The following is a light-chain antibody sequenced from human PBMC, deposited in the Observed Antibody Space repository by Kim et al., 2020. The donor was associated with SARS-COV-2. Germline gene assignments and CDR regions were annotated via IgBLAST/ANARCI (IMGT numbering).Light chain of an antibody. CDR2: GAS. CDR3: QQYGNSPRT. CDR1: QSVTSGY. V-gene: IGKV3-20*01. J-gene: IGKJ1*01. Sequence: EIVLTQSPGTLSLSPGERATLSCRASQSVTSGYLAWYQQKPGQAPRLLIYGASSRATGISDKFSGSGSGTDFTLTISRLEPEDFAVYYCQQYGNSPRTFGQGTKLEI.